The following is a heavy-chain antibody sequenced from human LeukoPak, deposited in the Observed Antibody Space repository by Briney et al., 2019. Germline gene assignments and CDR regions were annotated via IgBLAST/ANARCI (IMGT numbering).Heavy chain of an antibody. J-gene: IGHJ4*02. Sequence: SVKVSCKASGGTFSSYAISWVRQAPGQGLEWMGGIIPIFGTANYARKFQGRVTITADESTSTAYMELSSLRSEDTAVYYCARGVHYYDSSGYLTYDYWGQGTLVTVSS. V-gene: IGHV1-69*13. CDR1: GGTFSSYA. CDR3: ARGVHYYDSSGYLTYDY. D-gene: IGHD3-22*01. CDR2: IIPIFGTA.